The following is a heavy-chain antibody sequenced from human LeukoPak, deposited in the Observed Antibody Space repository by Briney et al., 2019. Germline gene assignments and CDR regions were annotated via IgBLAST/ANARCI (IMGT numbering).Heavy chain of an antibody. J-gene: IGHJ4*02. Sequence: GGSLRLSCAASGFTFDDYAMHWVRQAPGKGLEWVSLINGDGRNPFYADSVKGRFTISRDNAKNSLYLQMNSLRAEDTAVYYCARRSPNYYFDYWGQGTPVTVSS. V-gene: IGHV3-43*02. CDR1: GFTFDDYA. CDR3: ARRSPNYYFDY. CDR2: INGDGRNP.